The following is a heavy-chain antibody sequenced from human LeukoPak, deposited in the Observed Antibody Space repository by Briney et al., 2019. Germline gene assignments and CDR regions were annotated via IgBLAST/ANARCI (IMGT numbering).Heavy chain of an antibody. J-gene: IGHJ4*02. V-gene: IGHV1-69*06. CDR2: ILPILGTA. CDR1: GGTFSSYA. CDR3: ARAPADYGDPHFDY. Sequence: GASVKVSCKASGGTFSSYAISWVRQAPGQGLEWMGGILPILGTANYAQKFQGRVTITADKSTSTAYMELSSLRSEDTAVYYCARAPADYGDPHFDYWGQGTLVTVSS. D-gene: IGHD4-17*01.